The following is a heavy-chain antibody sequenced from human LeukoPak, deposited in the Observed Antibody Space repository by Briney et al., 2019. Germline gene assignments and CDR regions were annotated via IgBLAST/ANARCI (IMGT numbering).Heavy chain of an antibody. V-gene: IGHV4-59*01. CDR2: LYYSGNT. CDR3: ARVSRGNYDFWSGSYYYYGMDV. CDR1: GGSISSYY. D-gene: IGHD3-3*01. Sequence: SETLSLTCTVSGGSISSYYWHWIRQPPGKGLEWIGYLYYSGNTYYNPSLKSRVTISVDTSKNQFSLKLSSVTAADTAVYYCARVSRGNYDFWSGSYYYYGMDVWGQGTTVTVSS. J-gene: IGHJ6*02.